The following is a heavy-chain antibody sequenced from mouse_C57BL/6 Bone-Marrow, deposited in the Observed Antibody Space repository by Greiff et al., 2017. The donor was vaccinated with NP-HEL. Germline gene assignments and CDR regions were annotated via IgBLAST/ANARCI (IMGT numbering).Heavy chain of an antibody. V-gene: IGHV1-69*01. D-gene: IGHD2-5*01. J-gene: IGHJ2*01. Sequence: QVQLQQPGAELVMPGASVKLSCKASGYTFTSYCMHWVKQRPGQGLEWIGEIDPSDSYTNYNQKFKGKSTLTVDKSSSTAYMQLSSLTSEDSAVYYCASGYYSNYEGYFDYWGQGTTLTVSS. CDR1: GYTFTSYC. CDR3: ASGYYSNYEGYFDY. CDR2: IDPSDSYT.